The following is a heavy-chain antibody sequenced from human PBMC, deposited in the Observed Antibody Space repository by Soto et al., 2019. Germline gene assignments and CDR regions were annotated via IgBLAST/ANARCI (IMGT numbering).Heavy chain of an antibody. CDR2: ISYDGSNK. CDR3: AKDREALGHFIYGMDV. Sequence: QVQLVESGGGVVQPGRSLRLSCAASGFTFSSYGMHWVRQAPGKGLEWVAVISYDGSNKYYADSVKGRFTISRDNSKNTLYLQMNSLRAEDTAVYYCAKDREALGHFIYGMDVWGQGTTVTVSS. CDR1: GFTFSSYG. V-gene: IGHV3-30*18. J-gene: IGHJ6*02.